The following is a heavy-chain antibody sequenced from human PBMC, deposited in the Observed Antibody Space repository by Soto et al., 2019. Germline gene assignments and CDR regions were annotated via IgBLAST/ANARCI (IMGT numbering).Heavy chain of an antibody. J-gene: IGHJ4*02. V-gene: IGHV4-34*01. Sequence: RQPPGKGLEWIGEINHRGSTNCNPSLKSRVTISVDTSKNQFSLKLSSVTAADTAVYYCARGDQTYGYVYWGQGTLVTVSS. CDR2: INHRGST. D-gene: IGHD5-12*01. CDR3: ARGDQTYGYVY.